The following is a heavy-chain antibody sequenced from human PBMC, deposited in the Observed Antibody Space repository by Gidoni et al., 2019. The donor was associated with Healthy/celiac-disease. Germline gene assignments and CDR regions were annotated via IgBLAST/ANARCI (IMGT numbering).Heavy chain of an antibody. V-gene: IGHV4-31*03. D-gene: IGHD5-12*01. Sequence: QVQLQESGPGLLKPSQTLSLTCTVSGGSISSGGYYWSWIRQHPGKGLEWIGYIYYSGSTYYNPSLKSRVTISVDTSKNQFSLKLSSVTAADTAVYYCARERDSGYDPRIDYWGQGTLVTVSS. CDR3: ARERDSGYDPRIDY. CDR2: IYYSGST. J-gene: IGHJ4*02. CDR1: GGSISSGGYY.